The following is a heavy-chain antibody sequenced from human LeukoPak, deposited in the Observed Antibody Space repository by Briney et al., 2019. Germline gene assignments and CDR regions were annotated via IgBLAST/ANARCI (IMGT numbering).Heavy chain of an antibody. Sequence: GGSLTLSCAGSGFTFSRYAMSWVRQAPGKGLEWVSAISRSGGSTYYADSVKGRSTISRDNSKNTLYLQMSSLRAEDTAIYYCAKPYYYDSTSYEYYYYGMDVWGQGTTVTVSS. CDR3: AKPYYYDSTSYEYYYYGMDV. J-gene: IGHJ6*02. CDR1: GFTFSRYA. V-gene: IGHV3-23*01. CDR2: ISRSGGST. D-gene: IGHD3-22*01.